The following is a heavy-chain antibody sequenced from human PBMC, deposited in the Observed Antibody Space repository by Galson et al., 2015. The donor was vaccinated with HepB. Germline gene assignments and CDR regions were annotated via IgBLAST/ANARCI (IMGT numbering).Heavy chain of an antibody. J-gene: IGHJ5*02. Sequence: CAISGDSVSSNSAAWNWIRQSPSRGLEWLGRTYYRSKWYNDYAVSVKSRITINPDTSKNQFSLQLNSVTPEDTAVYYCARVIAAAGMGYNWFDPWGQGTLVTVSS. CDR2: TYYRSKWYN. V-gene: IGHV6-1*01. CDR3: ARVIAAAGMGYNWFDP. D-gene: IGHD6-13*01. CDR1: GDSVSSNSAA.